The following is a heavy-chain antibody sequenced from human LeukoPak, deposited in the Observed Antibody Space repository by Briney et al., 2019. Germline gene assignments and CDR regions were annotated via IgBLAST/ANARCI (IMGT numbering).Heavy chain of an antibody. CDR1: GFTFSSYP. CDR2: ISGSGGST. D-gene: IGHD6-19*01. V-gene: IGHV3-23*01. Sequence: GGSLRLSCATSGFTFSSYPMSWVRQAPGKGLEWVSVISGSGGSTNYADSVKGRFTISRENSKNTLSLQMNSLRAEDTAVYYCAKEPGVAVADPPYFDYWGQGTLVTVSS. J-gene: IGHJ4*02. CDR3: AKEPGVAVADPPYFDY.